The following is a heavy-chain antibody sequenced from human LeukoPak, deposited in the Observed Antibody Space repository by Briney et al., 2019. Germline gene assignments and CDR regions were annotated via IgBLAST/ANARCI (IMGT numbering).Heavy chain of an antibody. Sequence: GESLKISCKGSGYSFTSYWIGWVRQMPGKGLEWMGIIYPGDSDTRYSPSFQGQVTTSADKSISTAYLQWSSLKASDTAMCYCARYYYDSSGYYGDYYYYMDVWGKGTTVTVSS. CDR1: GYSFTSYW. J-gene: IGHJ6*03. V-gene: IGHV5-51*01. D-gene: IGHD3-22*01. CDR3: ARYYYDSSGYYGDYYYYMDV. CDR2: IYPGDSDT.